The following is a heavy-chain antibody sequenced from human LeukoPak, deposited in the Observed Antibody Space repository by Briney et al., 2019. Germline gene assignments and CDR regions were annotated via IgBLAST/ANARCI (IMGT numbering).Heavy chain of an antibody. J-gene: IGHJ3*02. CDR1: GGSISSSSYY. Sequence: SETLSLTCTVSGGSISSSSYYWGWLRPPPGTGLEWIGSIYYSGSTYYNPSLKSRVTISVDTSKNQFSLKLSSVTAADTAVYYCARHEGDDSSGYYYVSHDAFDIWGQGTMVTVSS. V-gene: IGHV4-39*01. CDR2: IYYSGST. CDR3: ARHEGDDSSGYYYVSHDAFDI. D-gene: IGHD3-22*01.